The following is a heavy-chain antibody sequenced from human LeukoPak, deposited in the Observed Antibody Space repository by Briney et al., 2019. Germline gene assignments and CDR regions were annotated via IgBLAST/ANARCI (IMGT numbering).Heavy chain of an antibody. CDR3: TRGTNDYGGIERKKPFDY. CDR2: ISYGGSNK. Sequence: PGGSLRLSCAASGFTFSSYGMHWVRQAPGKGLEWVAVISYGGSNKYYVDSVKGRFTISRDNSKNTLYLQMSSLRAEDTAVYYCTRGTNDYGGIERKKPFDYWGQGTLVTVSS. V-gene: IGHV3-30-3*01. J-gene: IGHJ4*02. CDR1: GFTFSSYG. D-gene: IGHD4-23*01.